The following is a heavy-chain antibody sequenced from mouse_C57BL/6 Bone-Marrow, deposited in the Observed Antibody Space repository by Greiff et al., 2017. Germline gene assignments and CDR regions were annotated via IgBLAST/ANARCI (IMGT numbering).Heavy chain of an antibody. CDR3: ARHDYGYDGFAY. J-gene: IGHJ3*01. CDR1: GFSLTSYG. D-gene: IGHD2-2*01. Sequence: VQRVESGPGLVAPSQSLSITCTVSGFSLTSYGVHWVRQPPGKGLEWMVVIWSDGSTTYNSALKSRLSISKDNSKSQVFLKMNSLQSDDTAMYYCARHDYGYDGFAYWGQGTLVTVSA. V-gene: IGHV2-6-1*01. CDR2: IWSDGST.